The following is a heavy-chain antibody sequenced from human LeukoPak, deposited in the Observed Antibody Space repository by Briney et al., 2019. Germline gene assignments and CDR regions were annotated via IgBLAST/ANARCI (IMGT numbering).Heavy chain of an antibody. D-gene: IGHD3-16*01. CDR2: ISGRGGST. V-gene: IGHV3-23*01. J-gene: IGHJ5*02. Sequence: GGSLRLSCAASVSGFTFSTYAMSWVRQAPGKGLEWVSAISGRGGSTYYADSVKGRFTISRDNAENSVHLQMNSLRDEDTSVYYCAREVRAVGGGKRFDPWGQGTLVTVSS. CDR3: AREVRAVGGGKRFDP. CDR1: VSGFTFSTYA.